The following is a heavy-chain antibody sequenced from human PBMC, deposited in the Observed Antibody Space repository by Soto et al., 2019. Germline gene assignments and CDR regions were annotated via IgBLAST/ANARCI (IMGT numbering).Heavy chain of an antibody. V-gene: IGHV3-33*01. D-gene: IGHD5-18*01. J-gene: IGHJ4*02. CDR3: ARDLGYNYGHPFDY. CDR1: GFTFSGYT. CDR2: IWFDGSNK. Sequence: QVQLVESGGGVVQRGRSLRLSCAASGFTFSGYTIHWVRQAPGKGLEWLALIWFDGSNKYYADSVKGRFTISRDNAKNTLYLQMNSLRAEDTAVYYCARDLGYNYGHPFDYWGQGTLVTVSS.